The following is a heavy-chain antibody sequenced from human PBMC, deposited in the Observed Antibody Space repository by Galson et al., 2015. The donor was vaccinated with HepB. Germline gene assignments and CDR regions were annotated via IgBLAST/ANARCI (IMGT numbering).Heavy chain of an antibody. CDR2: IYHSGST. CDR1: GYSISSGYY. D-gene: IGHD3-22*01. J-gene: IGHJ4*02. CDR3: ASFPYYYDSSGYSYYFDY. Sequence: SETLSLTCTVSGYSISSGYYWGWIRQPPGKGLEWIGSIYHSGSTYYNPSLKSRVTISVDTSKNQFSLKLSSVTAADTAVYYCASFPYYYDSSGYSYYFDYWGQGTLVTVSS. V-gene: IGHV4-38-2*02.